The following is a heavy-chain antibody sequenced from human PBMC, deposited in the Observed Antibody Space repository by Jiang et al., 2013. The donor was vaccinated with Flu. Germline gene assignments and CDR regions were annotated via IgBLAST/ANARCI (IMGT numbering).Heavy chain of an antibody. Sequence: LLKPSETLSLTCIVSGDSISNYYWSWVRQPPGKRLEWIGYLYDTGNTNYNPSLKSRVTMSVDTSKNQFSLKLSSVTAADTAVYFCAKYYNYRPSWFDPWGPGTLVTVSS. D-gene: IGHD5-24*01. J-gene: IGHJ5*02. CDR2: LYDTGNT. V-gene: IGHV4-59*08. CDR3: AKYYNYRPSWFDP. CDR1: GDSISNYY.